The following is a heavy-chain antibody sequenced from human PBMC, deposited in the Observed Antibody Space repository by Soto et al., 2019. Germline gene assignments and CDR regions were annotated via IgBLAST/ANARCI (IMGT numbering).Heavy chain of an antibody. CDR3: ARTETLTSSGWSPGYYYYGMAV. CDR2: IYYSGST. CDR1: GGSISSYY. J-gene: IGHJ6*04. Sequence: SETLSLTCTVSGGSISSYYWSWIRQPPGKGLEWIGYIYYSGSTNYNPSLKSRVTISVDTSKNQFSLKLSSVTAADTAVYYCARTETLTSSGWSPGYYYYGMAVGGKGTTFPVSS. V-gene: IGHV4-59*01. D-gene: IGHD6-19*01.